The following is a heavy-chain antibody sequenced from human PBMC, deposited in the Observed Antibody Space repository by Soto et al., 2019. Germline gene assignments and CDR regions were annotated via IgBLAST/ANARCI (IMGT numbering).Heavy chain of an antibody. CDR3: VTAVRGSHANGDL. CDR1: GFTFSSCW. CDR2: IKADGTEK. J-gene: IGHJ6*02. V-gene: IGHV3-7*03. D-gene: IGHD5-12*01. Sequence: RRLSCVGSGFTFSSCWMGWVRQTPGKGLEWVATIKADGTEKYYVDSVKGRFTFSGENAKNSVYLEMNSLRAEDTAVYYCVTAVRGSHANGDLSGQGTTITVSS.